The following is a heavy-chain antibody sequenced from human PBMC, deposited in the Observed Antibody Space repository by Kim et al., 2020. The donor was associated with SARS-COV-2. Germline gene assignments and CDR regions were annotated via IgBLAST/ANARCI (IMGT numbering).Heavy chain of an antibody. J-gene: IGHJ4*02. CDR1: GGTFSSYA. CDR2: IIPIFGTA. V-gene: IGHV1-69*13. CDR3: ASPPAGYYDSTGLGDY. D-gene: IGHD3-22*01. Sequence: SVKVSCKASGGTFSSYAISWVRQAPGQGLEWMGGIIPIFGTANYAQKFQGRVTITADESTSTAYMKLSSLRSEDTAVYYCASPPAGYYDSTGLGDYWGQGTLVTVSS.